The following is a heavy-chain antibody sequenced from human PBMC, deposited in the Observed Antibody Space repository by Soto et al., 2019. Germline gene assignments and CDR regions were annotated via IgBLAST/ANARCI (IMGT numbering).Heavy chain of an antibody. D-gene: IGHD2-15*01. CDR1: GYTFTTYP. Sequence: ASVKVSCKASGYTFTTYPIHWVRQAPGQRLEWMGWISAGNGDTKYPQKFQGRVTITRDTSASTAYMELGGLRSEDTAVYYCARSQFVVPPGPKKAHKGLAPGGQETGATV. V-gene: IGHV1-3*01. CDR3: ARSQFVVPPGPKKAHKGLAP. J-gene: IGHJ4*02. CDR2: ISAGNGDT.